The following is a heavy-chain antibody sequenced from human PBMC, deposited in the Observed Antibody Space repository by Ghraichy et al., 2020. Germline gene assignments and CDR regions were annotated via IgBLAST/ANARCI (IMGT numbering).Heavy chain of an antibody. CDR2: IYYSGST. V-gene: IGHV4-39*01. CDR3: ARLYGSGSYYRFNDAFDI. Sequence: SETLSLTCTVSGGSISSSSYYWGWIRQPPGKGLEWIGSIYYSGSTYYNPSLKSRVTISLDTSKNQFSLKLSSVTAADTAVYYCARLYGSGSYYRFNDAFDIWGQGTMVTVSS. J-gene: IGHJ3*02. CDR1: GGSISSSSYY. D-gene: IGHD3-10*01.